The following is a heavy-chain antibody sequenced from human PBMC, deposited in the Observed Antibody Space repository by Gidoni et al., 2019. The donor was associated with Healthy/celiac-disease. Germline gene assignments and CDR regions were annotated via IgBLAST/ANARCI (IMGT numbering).Heavy chain of an antibody. D-gene: IGHD2-21*02. CDR2: VSAYNGNT. V-gene: IGHV1-18*01. J-gene: IGHJ4*02. Sequence: QVQPVQSGAEVKKPGASVKVSCKASGYTFTSYGISWLRQAPGQGLEWMGWVSAYNGNTNYAQKLQGRVTMTTDTSTSTAYMELRSLRSDDTAVYYCARDVWYLKTAAPCDYWGQGTLVTVSS. CDR3: ARDVWYLKTAAPCDY. CDR1: GYTFTSYG.